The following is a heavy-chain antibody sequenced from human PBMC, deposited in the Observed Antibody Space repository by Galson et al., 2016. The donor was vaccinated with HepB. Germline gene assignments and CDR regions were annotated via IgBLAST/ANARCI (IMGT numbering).Heavy chain of an antibody. CDR1: GFTFSPYW. Sequence: SLRLSCAASGFTFSPYWMHWVRQGPGKGLVWVSRINSDGRDTRYADSVKGRFTISRDNAKNTLYLQMNSLSAEDTAVYYCAREEGFCSCIMCLYFQRWGQGTLVTV. D-gene: IGHD2-15*01. CDR3: AREEGFCSCIMCLYFQR. J-gene: IGHJ1*01. CDR2: INSDGRDT. V-gene: IGHV3-74*01.